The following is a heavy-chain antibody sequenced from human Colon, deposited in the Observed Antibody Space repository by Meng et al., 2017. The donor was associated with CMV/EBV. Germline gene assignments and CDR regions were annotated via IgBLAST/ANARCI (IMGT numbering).Heavy chain of an antibody. V-gene: IGHV4-59*04. CDR2: IYYSGTT. CDR3: ARQPLFTGAYGRGYFLH. CDR1: GESMRSHY. D-gene: IGHD2-21*01. J-gene: IGHJ1*01. Sequence: GSLRLSCTVSGESMRSHYWSWIRQPPGKGLEWIGTIYYSGTTYYNPSLTSRVTISVDTSKNQFSLRLSSVTAADTAVYYCARQPLFTGAYGRGYFLHWGQGALVTVSS.